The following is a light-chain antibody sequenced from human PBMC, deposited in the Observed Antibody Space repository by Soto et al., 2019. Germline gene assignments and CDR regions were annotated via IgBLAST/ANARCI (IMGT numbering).Light chain of an antibody. J-gene: IGLJ7*01. CDR1: SGHSSYA. Sequence: QLVLTQSPSASASLGASVKLTCTVSSGHSSYAIAWHQQQPEKGPRYLMKLNSDGSHSKGDGIPDRFSGSSSGAERYLTISSLQSEDEADYYCRTWGTGILVFGGGTQLTVL. CDR3: RTWGTGILV. CDR2: LNSDGSH. V-gene: IGLV4-69*01.